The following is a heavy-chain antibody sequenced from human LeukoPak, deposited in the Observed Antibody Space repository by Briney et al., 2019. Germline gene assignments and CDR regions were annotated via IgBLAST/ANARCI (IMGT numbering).Heavy chain of an antibody. D-gene: IGHD4-11*01. V-gene: IGHV1-18*01. Sequence: GASVKVSCKASGYTFTNYGVSWVRQAPGQGLEWMGWFSGYNGYTNYAQKFQFRVTMTTDTSTSTAYMELRSLTSDDTAVYYCARDKAVTTELTQYFHHWGQGTLVTVSS. J-gene: IGHJ1*01. CDR1: GYTFTNYG. CDR2: FSGYNGYT. CDR3: ARDKAVTTELTQYFHH.